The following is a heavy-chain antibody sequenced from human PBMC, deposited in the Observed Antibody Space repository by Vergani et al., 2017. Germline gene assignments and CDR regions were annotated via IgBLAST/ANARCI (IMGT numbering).Heavy chain of an antibody. CDR3: ARDLDWQNWYFDL. D-gene: IGHD3-9*01. V-gene: IGHV3-30*04. Sequence: QVQLVESGGGVVQPGRSLRLSCAASGFTFSSYAMHWVRQAPGKGLEWVAGISYAGSNKYYADSVKGRFTISRDNSKNTLYLQMNSLRAEDTAVYYCARDLDWQNWYFDLWGRGTLVTGSS. J-gene: IGHJ2*01. CDR2: ISYAGSNK. CDR1: GFTFSSYA.